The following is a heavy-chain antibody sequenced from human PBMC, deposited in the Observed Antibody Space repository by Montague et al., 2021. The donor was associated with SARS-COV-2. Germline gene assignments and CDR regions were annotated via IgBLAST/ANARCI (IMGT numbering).Heavy chain of an antibody. D-gene: IGHD3-9*01. CDR1: GGSISSGSYY. Sequence: TLSLTCTVSGGSISSGSYYWSWIRQPAGKGLEWIGRIYTSGSTNYNPSLKSRVTISVDTSKSQFSLKLSSVTAADTAVYYCARGVLRYFDWTSLFDYWGQGTLVTVSS. V-gene: IGHV4-61*02. CDR3: ARGVLRYFDWTSLFDY. J-gene: IGHJ4*02. CDR2: IYTSGST.